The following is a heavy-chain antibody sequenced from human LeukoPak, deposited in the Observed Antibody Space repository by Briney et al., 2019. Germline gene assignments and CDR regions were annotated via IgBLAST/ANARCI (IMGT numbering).Heavy chain of an antibody. Sequence: SETLSLTCTVSGGSISSYYWSWIRQPPGKGLEWIGYIYYSGSTNYNPSLKSRVTISVDTSKNHISLRLSSVTAADTAMYYCARRLLGYCSGGSCSSGYFQHWGQGTLVTVSS. CDR3: ARRLLGYCSGGSCSSGYFQH. CDR2: IYYSGST. J-gene: IGHJ1*01. V-gene: IGHV4-59*12. D-gene: IGHD2-15*01. CDR1: GGSISSYY.